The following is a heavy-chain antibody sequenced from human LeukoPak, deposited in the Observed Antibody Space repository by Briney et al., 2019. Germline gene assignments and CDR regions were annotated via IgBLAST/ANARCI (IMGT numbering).Heavy chain of an antibody. Sequence: GGSLRLSCAASGFTFSSYSMNWVRQAPGKGLEWVSSISSSSSYIYYADSVKGRFTISRDNAKNSLYLQMNSLRAEDTAVYYCARGGGGSYFHLLDYWGQGTLVTVSS. D-gene: IGHD1-26*01. J-gene: IGHJ4*02. CDR2: ISSSSSYI. V-gene: IGHV3-21*01. CDR3: ARGGGGSYFHLLDY. CDR1: GFTFSSYS.